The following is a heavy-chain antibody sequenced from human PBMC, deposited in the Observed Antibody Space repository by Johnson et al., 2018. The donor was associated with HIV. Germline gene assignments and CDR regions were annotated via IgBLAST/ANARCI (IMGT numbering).Heavy chain of an antibody. J-gene: IGHJ3*02. CDR1: GFTFSNAW. V-gene: IGHV3-30*02. CDR2: IRYDGNNK. CDR3: AKDPPPNYNFWSGYPRSDAFDI. Sequence: QVQLVESGGGLVKPGGSLRLSCAASGFTFSNAWMSWVRQAPGKGLEWVSFIRYDGNNKYYADSVKGRFTISRDNSKNTLYLQMNSLRAEDTAVYYCAKDPPPNYNFWSGYPRSDAFDIWGQGTMVTVSS. D-gene: IGHD3-3*01.